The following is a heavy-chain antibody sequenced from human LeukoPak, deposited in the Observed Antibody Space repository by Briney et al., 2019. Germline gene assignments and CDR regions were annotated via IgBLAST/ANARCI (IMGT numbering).Heavy chain of an antibody. CDR2: ISNDESSS. D-gene: IGHD2-15*01. CDR1: GFTFSNHW. J-gene: IGHJ4*02. V-gene: IGHV3-74*01. CDR3: VRDSGGPDY. Sequence: GGSLRLSCAASGFTFSNHWMHWVRQAPGKGLVWVSDISNDESSSSYADSVKGRFTISRDNAKNTLYLQMSSLRDEDTAMYYCVRDSGGPDYWGQGTLVTVSS.